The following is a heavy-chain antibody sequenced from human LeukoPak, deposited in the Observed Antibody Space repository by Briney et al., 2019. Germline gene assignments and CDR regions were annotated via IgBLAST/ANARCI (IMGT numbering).Heavy chain of an antibody. CDR3: ARRYCSGGSCYSAPFDY. V-gene: IGHV4-59*08. D-gene: IGHD2-15*01. Sequence: SETLSLTCTVSGGSISSYYWSWIRQPPGRGLEWIGYIYYSGSTNYNPSLKSRVTISVDTSKNQFSLKLSSVTAADTAVYYCARRYCSGGSCYSAPFDYWGQGTLVTVSS. J-gene: IGHJ4*02. CDR2: IYYSGST. CDR1: GGSISSYY.